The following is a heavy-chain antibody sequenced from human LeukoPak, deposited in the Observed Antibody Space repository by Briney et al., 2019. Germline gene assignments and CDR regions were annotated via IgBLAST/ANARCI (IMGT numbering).Heavy chain of an antibody. CDR1: RFTFSNSA. CDR3: AKGFYGYSSGWYFDY. CDR2: ISNGGGST. J-gene: IGHJ4*02. D-gene: IGHD6-19*01. V-gene: IGHV3-23*01. Sequence: PGGSLRLSCAASRFTFSNSAMTWVRQAPGKGLEWVSAISNGGGSTIYTDSVKGRFTISRDNSKNTLYLQMNSLRAEDTAVYYCAKGFYGYSSGWYFDYWGQGTLVTVSS.